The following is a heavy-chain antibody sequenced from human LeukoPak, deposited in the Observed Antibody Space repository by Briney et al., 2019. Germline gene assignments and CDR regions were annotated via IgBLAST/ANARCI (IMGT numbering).Heavy chain of an antibody. CDR2: ISYDGSNK. CDR1: GFTFSSYA. J-gene: IGHJ4*02. V-gene: IGHV3-30*04. Sequence: GGSLRLSCAASGFTFSSYAMHWVRQAPGKGLEWVAVISYDGSNKYYADSVKGRFTTSRDNSKNTLYLQMNSLRAEDTAVYYCAKEAGYSGYDDYFDYWGQGTLVTVSS. CDR3: AKEAGYSGYDDYFDY. D-gene: IGHD5-12*01.